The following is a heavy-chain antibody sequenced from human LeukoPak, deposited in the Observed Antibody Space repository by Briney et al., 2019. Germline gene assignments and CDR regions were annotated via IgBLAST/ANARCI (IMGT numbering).Heavy chain of an antibody. V-gene: IGHV3-48*02. CDR3: ARVGNGRSWDY. Sequence: TGGSLRLSCAASGFTFSSFTMNWARQVPGKGLEWISYISLGNSTMFYADSVKGRFTISRDNAKNSLYLQMNSLRDDDTAVYYCARVGNGRSWDYWGQGTLVSVSS. D-gene: IGHD2-15*01. CDR2: ISLGNSTM. J-gene: IGHJ4*02. CDR1: GFTFSSFT.